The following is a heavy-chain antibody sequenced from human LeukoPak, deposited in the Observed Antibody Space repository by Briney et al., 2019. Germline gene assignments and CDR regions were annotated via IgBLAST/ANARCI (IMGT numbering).Heavy chain of an antibody. CDR1: GFTFSSYS. CDR3: ARGRGSSSRSFDY. J-gene: IGHJ4*02. CDR2: ISSSSSTI. Sequence: GGSLRLSCAASGFTFSSYSMNWVRQAPGKGLEWVSYISSSSSTICYADSVKGRFTISRDNAKNSLYLQMNSLRAEDTAVYYCARGRGSSSRSFDYWGQGTLVTVSS. V-gene: IGHV3-48*01. D-gene: IGHD1-26*01.